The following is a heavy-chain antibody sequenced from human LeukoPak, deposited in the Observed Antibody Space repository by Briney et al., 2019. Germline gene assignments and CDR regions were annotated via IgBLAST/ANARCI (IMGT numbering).Heavy chain of an antibody. V-gene: IGHV3-74*01. Sequence: GGSLRLSCAASGFTFSTYAMIWVRQAPGKGLEWVSSIKTDGSSTSYADSVKGRFTISRDNSKNTLYLQMNSLRAEDTAVYYCAKRKSGSYPDYWGQGTLVTVSS. D-gene: IGHD1-26*01. CDR3: AKRKSGSYPDY. J-gene: IGHJ4*02. CDR1: GFTFSTYA. CDR2: IKTDGSST.